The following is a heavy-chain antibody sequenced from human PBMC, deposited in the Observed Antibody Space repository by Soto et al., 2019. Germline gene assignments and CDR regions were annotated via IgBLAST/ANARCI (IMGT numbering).Heavy chain of an antibody. V-gene: IGHV3-66*01. J-gene: IGHJ4*02. CDR1: GFTVSSNY. Sequence: GESLKISCAASGFTVSSNYMSWVRKAPGKGLEWVSVIYSGGSTYYADSVKGRFTISRDNSKNTLYLQMNSLRAEDTAVYYCARGDIAVADYWGQGTLVTVSS. D-gene: IGHD6-19*01. CDR3: ARGDIAVADY. CDR2: IYSGGST.